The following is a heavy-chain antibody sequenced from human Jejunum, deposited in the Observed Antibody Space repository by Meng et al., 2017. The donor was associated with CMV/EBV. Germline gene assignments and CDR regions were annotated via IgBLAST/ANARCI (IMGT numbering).Heavy chain of an antibody. Sequence: QVPCVQSGAEVKKLGASVKVSCKGAGYYFNNYGVSWVRQAPGQGPEWMGWISAYNGNTNYEQNFQGRFTMTTDTSTSTAYMELRSLRSDDTAVYYCARDLPGGTKGTWLDLWGQGTLVTVSS. CDR3: ARDLPGGTKGTWLDL. J-gene: IGHJ5*02. CDR2: ISAYNGNT. CDR1: GYYFNNYG. V-gene: IGHV1-18*01. D-gene: IGHD1-14*01.